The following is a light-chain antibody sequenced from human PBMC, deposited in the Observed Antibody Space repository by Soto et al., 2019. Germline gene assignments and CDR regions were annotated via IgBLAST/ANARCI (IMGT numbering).Light chain of an antibody. CDR2: DAS. V-gene: IGKV3-11*01. Sequence: EIVLTQSPATLSLSPGERATLSCRASQSVSSYLAWYQQKPGQAPTLLIYDASNRATGVPARFSGSGSGTDFTLTISSLEPEDCAAYYCQQRSNWPLTFGGGTKVEIK. CDR1: QSVSSY. CDR3: QQRSNWPLT. J-gene: IGKJ4*01.